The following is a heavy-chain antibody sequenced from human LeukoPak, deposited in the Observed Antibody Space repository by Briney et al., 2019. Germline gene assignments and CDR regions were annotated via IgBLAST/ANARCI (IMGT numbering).Heavy chain of an antibody. Sequence: ASVKVSCKASGYTFTSYDINWVRQATGQGLEWMGGIIPIFGTANYAQKFQGRVTITADKSTSTAYMELSSLRSEDTAVYYCARGDSSYYYDSSGYWDEYFQHWGQGTLVTVSS. CDR2: IIPIFGTA. CDR1: GYTFTSYD. J-gene: IGHJ1*01. D-gene: IGHD3-22*01. V-gene: IGHV1-69*06. CDR3: ARGDSSYYYDSSGYWDEYFQH.